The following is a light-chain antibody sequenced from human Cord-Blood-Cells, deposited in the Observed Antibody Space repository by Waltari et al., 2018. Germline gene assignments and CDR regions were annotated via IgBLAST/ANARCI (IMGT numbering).Light chain of an antibody. Sequence: QSALTQPASVSGSPGQSITISCPGTSSDVGGYNYVCWYQQQPDKAPKLMIFDVSKWPSGVANRFSSSKAGNTASLTISGLQAEEEAYYYCRSYTSRSTCVFETGTKVTVL. CDR3: RSYTSRSTCV. V-gene: IGLV2-14*01. J-gene: IGLJ1*01. CDR2: DVS. CDR1: SSDVGGYNY.